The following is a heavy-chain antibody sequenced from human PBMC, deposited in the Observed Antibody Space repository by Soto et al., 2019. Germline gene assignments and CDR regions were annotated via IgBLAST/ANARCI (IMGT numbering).Heavy chain of an antibody. CDR2: ISGSGGST. D-gene: IGHD3-3*01. J-gene: IGHJ4*02. CDR3: AKDRLEYVFLEWLAYYFDY. V-gene: IGHV3-23*01. CDR1: GFTFSSYA. Sequence: GGSLRLSCAASGFTFSSYAMSWVRQAPGKGLEWVSAISGSGGSTYYADSVKGRFTISRDNSKNTLYLQMNSLRAEDTAVYYCAKDRLEYVFLEWLAYYFDYWGQGTLVTVSS.